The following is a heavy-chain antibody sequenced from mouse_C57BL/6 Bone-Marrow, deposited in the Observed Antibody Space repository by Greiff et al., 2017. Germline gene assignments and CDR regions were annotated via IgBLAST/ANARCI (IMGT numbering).Heavy chain of an antibody. V-gene: IGHV1-81*01. CDR2: IYPRSGNT. J-gene: IGHJ2*01. CDR3: ARNDYDDFDD. CDR1: GYTFTSYG. Sequence: VKLMESGAELARPGASVKLSCKASGYTFTSYGISWVKQRTGQGLEWIGEIYPRSGNTYYNEKFKGKATLTADKSSSTAYMELRSLTSEDSAVYFCARNDYDDFDDWGPGTTLTVSS. D-gene: IGHD2-4*01.